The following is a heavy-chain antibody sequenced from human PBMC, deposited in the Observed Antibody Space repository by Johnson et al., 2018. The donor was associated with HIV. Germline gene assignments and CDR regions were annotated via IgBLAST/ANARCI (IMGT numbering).Heavy chain of an antibody. CDR3: AKEGRGGAFDI. V-gene: IGHV3-13*01. CDR1: GFTFSSYD. D-gene: IGHD2-15*01. Sequence: MQLVESGGGLVQPGGSLRLSCAASGFTFSSYDMHWVRQATGKGLEWVSGIGVAGDTYYPGSAKGRFTISRDNSKNTLYLQMNSLRAEDTAVYYCAKEGRGGAFDIWGQGTMVTVSS. CDR2: IGVAGDT. J-gene: IGHJ3*02.